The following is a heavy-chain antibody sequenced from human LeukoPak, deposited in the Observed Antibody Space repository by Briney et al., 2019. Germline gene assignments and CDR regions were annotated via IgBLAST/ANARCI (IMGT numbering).Heavy chain of an antibody. Sequence: GGSLRLSCAASGFMFSSYWMHWVRHAPGKGLVWVSRVHSDGSVTTYADFVKGRFTISRDNAKNTLHLQMNSLRAEDTAVYYCARVASYSSTSFDSWGQGTLVTVSS. J-gene: IGHJ4*02. V-gene: IGHV3-74*01. CDR1: GFMFSSYW. CDR3: ARVASYSSTSFDS. CDR2: VHSDGSVT. D-gene: IGHD1-26*01.